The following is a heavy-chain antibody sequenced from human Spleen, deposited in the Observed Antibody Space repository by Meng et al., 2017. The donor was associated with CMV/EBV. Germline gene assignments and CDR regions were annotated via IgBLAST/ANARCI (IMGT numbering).Heavy chain of an antibody. J-gene: IGHJ4*02. CDR2: CNCDDNT. Sequence: TMSAGSIRSIGCCWSWIRQRRERGQEKIEDCNCDDNTYYSPSLGTRVAITLDTSKNQFSLRLTAVNAADTALYYYARGMEARPLNFWGQGTLVTVSS. V-gene: IGHV4-31*02. D-gene: IGHD6-6*01. CDR3: ARGMEARPLNF. CDR1: AGSIRSIGCC.